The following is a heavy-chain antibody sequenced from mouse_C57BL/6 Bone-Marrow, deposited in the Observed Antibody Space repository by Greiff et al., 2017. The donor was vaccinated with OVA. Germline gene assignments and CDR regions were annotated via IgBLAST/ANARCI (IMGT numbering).Heavy chain of an antibody. CDR3: ARSGTGFAY. V-gene: IGHV1-76*01. CDR2: IYPGSGYT. Sequence: VQLQQSGAELVRPGASVKLSCKASGYTFTDYYINWVKQRPGQGLEWIARIYPGSGYTYYNEKFKGKATLTADKSSSTAYMQLSSLTSEDSAVYFCARSGTGFAYWGQGTLVTVSA. J-gene: IGHJ3*01. CDR1: GYTFTDYY. D-gene: IGHD4-1*01.